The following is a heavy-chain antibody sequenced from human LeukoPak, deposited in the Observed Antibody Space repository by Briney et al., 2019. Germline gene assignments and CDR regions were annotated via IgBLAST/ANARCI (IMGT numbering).Heavy chain of an antibody. V-gene: IGHV1-2*02. D-gene: IGHD3-16*02. CDR1: GYTFTSNY. J-gene: IGHJ4*02. Sequence: ASVKVSCKAFGYTFTSNYMHWVRQAPGQGLEWMGWIIPNSGVTNYAQKFQGRVTMTTDTSITTAYMELSRLRSDDTAVYYCARGVVWGSYRQFYFDSWGQGTLVTVSS. CDR3: ARGVVWGSYRQFYFDS. CDR2: IIPNSGVT.